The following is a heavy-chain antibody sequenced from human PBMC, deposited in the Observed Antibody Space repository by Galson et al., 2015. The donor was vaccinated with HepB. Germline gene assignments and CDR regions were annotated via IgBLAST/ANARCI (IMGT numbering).Heavy chain of an antibody. V-gene: IGHV3-33*08. CDR1: GLSFNEHG. CDR2: IWYNEAKK. D-gene: IGHD3-3*01. Sequence: SLRLSCAASGLSFNEHGMHWVRQAPGKGLEWVALIWYNEAKKHYAESLEGRLTISRDNSRDTLYLQIDSLRVEDTAIYYCARDQLSGNSGIDYWGRGTLVTVS. CDR3: ARDQLSGNSGIDY. J-gene: IGHJ4*02.